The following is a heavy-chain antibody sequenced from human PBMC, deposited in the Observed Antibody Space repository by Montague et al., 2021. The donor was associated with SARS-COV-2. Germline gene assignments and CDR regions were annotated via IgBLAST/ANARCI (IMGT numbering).Heavy chain of an antibody. V-gene: IGHV3-9*01. D-gene: IGHD5-12*01. CDR1: GFTFEDYA. CDR2: ISWNSGRL. J-gene: IGHJ6*02. CDR3: AKGYFHSGYDRSWDYGMDV. Sequence: SLRLSCAASGFTFEDYAMHWVRQAPGKGLEWVSGISWNSGRLDYADYVKGRFTISRDNAKNSPYLQMNSLRAEDTALYYCAKGYFHSGYDRSWDYGMDVWGQGTTVTVSS.